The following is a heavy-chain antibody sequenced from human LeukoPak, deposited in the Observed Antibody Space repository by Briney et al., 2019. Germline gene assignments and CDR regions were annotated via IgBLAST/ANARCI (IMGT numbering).Heavy chain of an antibody. V-gene: IGHV3-48*01. CDR3: ARDYGDYVFSWFDP. CDR2: ISSSSSTI. D-gene: IGHD4-17*01. J-gene: IGHJ5*02. Sequence: GGSLRLSCAASGFTFSSYSMTWARQAPGKGLEWVSYISSSSSTIYYADSVKGRFTISRDNAKNSLYLQMNSLRAEDTAVYYCARDYGDYVFSWFDPWGQGTLVTVSS. CDR1: GFTFSSYS.